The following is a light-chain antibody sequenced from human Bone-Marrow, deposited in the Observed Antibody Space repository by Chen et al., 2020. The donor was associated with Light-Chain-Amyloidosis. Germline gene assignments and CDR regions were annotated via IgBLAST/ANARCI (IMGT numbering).Light chain of an antibody. CDR3: QQYYSTPWT. Sequence: DIVMTQSPACLAVSLGERSTINCNSRQSLLYSSNNKNHLAWYQQKPGQPPKLLIYRASTRESGVPDRVSGSGAGTDFTLTISSLQAEDVAVYYCQQYYSTPWTFGQGTKVEIK. CDR1: QSLLYSSNNKNH. V-gene: IGKV4-1*01. CDR2: RAS. J-gene: IGKJ1*01.